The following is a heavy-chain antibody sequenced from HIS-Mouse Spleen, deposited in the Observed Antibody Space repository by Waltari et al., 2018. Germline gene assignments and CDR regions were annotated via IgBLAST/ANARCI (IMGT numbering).Heavy chain of an antibody. CDR3: ARDGYYYDSSGYYTIDY. Sequence: EVQLVESGGGLVKPGGSLRLSCAASGFTLSSYSMNWVRQAPGKGLEWVSSISSSSSYIYYADSVKGRFTISRDNAKNSLYLQMNSLRAEDTAVYYCARDGYYYDSSGYYTIDYWGQGTLVTVSS. D-gene: IGHD3-22*01. J-gene: IGHJ4*02. CDR1: GFTLSSYS. CDR2: ISSSSSYI. V-gene: IGHV3-21*01.